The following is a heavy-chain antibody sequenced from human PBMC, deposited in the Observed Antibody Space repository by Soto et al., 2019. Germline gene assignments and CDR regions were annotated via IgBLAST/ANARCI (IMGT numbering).Heavy chain of an antibody. V-gene: IGHV3-23*01. D-gene: IGHD6-6*01. J-gene: IGHJ6*02. CDR2: ISGSGGST. Sequence: GGSLRLSCAASGFTFSSYAMSWVRQAPGKGLEWVSAISGSGGSTYYADSVKGRFTISRDNSKNTLYLQMNSLRAEDTAVYYCAKDRLGSSYYYGMDVWGQGTTVTVSS. CDR1: GFTFSSYA. CDR3: AKDRLGSSYYYGMDV.